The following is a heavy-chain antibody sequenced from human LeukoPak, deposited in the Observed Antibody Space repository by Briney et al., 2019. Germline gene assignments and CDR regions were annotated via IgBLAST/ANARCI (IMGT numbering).Heavy chain of an antibody. Sequence: KPSETLSLTCTVSGGSISSYYWSWIRQPAGKGLEWIGRIYTSGSTNYNPSLKSRVTMSVDTSKNQFSLKLSSVTAADTAVYYCARGLGPHIAVVPAAIGAFDSWGQGTLVTVSS. J-gene: IGHJ4*02. CDR2: IYTSGST. CDR3: ARGLGPHIAVVPAAIGAFDS. CDR1: GGSISSYY. D-gene: IGHD2-2*01. V-gene: IGHV4-4*07.